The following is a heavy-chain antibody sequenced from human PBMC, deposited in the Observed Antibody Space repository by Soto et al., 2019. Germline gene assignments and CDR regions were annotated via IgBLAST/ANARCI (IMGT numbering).Heavy chain of an antibody. CDR3: AIDRAGVYGMDV. CDR1: GDTVSSNSAA. Sequence: KTLSLTCAISGDTVSSNSAAWNWIRQSPSRGLEWLGRTYFRARWQNDYAESVKSRITINPDTSKNQFSLQLNSVTPEDTAVYYCAIDRAGVYGMDVRCLGITVSVSS. J-gene: IGHJ6*02. D-gene: IGHD3-10*01. CDR2: TYFRARWQN. V-gene: IGHV6-1*01.